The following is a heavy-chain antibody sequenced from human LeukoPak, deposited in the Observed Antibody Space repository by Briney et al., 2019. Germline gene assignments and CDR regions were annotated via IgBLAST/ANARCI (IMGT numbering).Heavy chain of an antibody. Sequence: ASVKVSCKASGYTFTSYDIDWVRQATGQGLEWMGWMNPNSGNTGYAQKLQGRVTMTTGTSTSTAYMELRSLRSDDTAVYYCARGYGAYYYYYYMDVWGKGTTVTVSS. J-gene: IGHJ6*03. CDR1: GYTFTSYD. CDR2: MNPNSGNT. V-gene: IGHV1-8*01. CDR3: ARGYGAYYYYYYMDV. D-gene: IGHD4-17*01.